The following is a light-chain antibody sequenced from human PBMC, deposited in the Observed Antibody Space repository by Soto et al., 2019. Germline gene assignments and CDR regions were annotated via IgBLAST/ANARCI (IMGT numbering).Light chain of an antibody. Sequence: EIMMTQSPCALSASPVERSTLSFIASQSVNTNLAWYQQKAGQAPRLLIYGASTRATGIPARFSGGGSGTEFTLTISSLQSEDFAVYYCQQCFDWPLTFGGGTKV. J-gene: IGKJ4*01. CDR3: QQCFDWPLT. CDR2: GAS. V-gene: IGKV3-15*01. CDR1: QSVNTN.